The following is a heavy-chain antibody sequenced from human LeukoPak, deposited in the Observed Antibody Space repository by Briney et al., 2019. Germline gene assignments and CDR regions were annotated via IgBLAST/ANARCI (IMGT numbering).Heavy chain of an antibody. CDR1: GFTFSNYG. V-gene: IGHV3-30*18. CDR3: AKNRVVFNLNYAYYFDY. Sequence: GGSLRLSCAASGFTFSNYGVHWVRQAPGKGLEWVAVISYDGSDKFYADSVKGRFTISRGNSKNTLYLQMNSLRAEDTAVYYCAKNRVVFNLNYAYYFDYWGQGTLVTVSS. CDR2: ISYDGSDK. D-gene: IGHD1-7*01. J-gene: IGHJ4*02.